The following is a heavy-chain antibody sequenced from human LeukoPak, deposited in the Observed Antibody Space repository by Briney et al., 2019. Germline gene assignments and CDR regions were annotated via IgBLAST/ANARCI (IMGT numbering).Heavy chain of an antibody. D-gene: IGHD3-22*01. CDR3: TTDRYYYDSSGDYYAEGFFDY. CDR1: GFTFSNAR. J-gene: IGHJ4*02. CDR2: IKSKTDGGTT. V-gene: IGHV3-15*01. Sequence: GGSLRLSCAASGFTFSNARMSWVRQAPGKGLEWVGRIKSKTDGGTTDYAAPVKGRFTISRDDSKNTLYLQMNSLKTEDTAVYYCTTDRYYYDSSGDYYAEGFFDYWGQGTLVTVSS.